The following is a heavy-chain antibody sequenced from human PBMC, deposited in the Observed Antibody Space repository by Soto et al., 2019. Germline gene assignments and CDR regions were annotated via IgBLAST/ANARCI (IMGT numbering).Heavy chain of an antibody. Sequence: QVQLVQSGAEVKKPGSSVKVSCKASGGTFSSYAISWVRQAPGQGLEWMGGIIPIFGTANYAQKFQGRVTITADESTSTAYMELSSLRSEDTAVYYCAKLYSSGWYEGLYGMDVWGHGTTVTVSS. V-gene: IGHV1-69*01. J-gene: IGHJ6*02. D-gene: IGHD6-19*01. CDR3: AKLYSSGWYEGLYGMDV. CDR1: GGTFSSYA. CDR2: IIPIFGTA.